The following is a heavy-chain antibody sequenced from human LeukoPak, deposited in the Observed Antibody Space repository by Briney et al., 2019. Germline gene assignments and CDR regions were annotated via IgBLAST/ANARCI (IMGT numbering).Heavy chain of an antibody. CDR2: ISSSSSYI. V-gene: IGHV3-21*01. CDR1: GFTFSSYS. J-gene: IGHJ4*02. Sequence: PGRSLRLSCAASGFTFSSYSMNWVRQAPGKGLEWVSSISSSSSYIYYADSVKGRFTISRDNAKNSLYLQMNSLRAEDTAVYYCARVGDSQATDYWGQGTLVTVSS. D-gene: IGHD3-10*01. CDR3: ARVGDSQATDY.